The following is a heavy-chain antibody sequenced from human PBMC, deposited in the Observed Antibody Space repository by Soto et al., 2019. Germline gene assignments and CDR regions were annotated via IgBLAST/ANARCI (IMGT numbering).Heavy chain of an antibody. Sequence: QVQLQQWGAGLLKPSETLSLTCAVYGGSFSGYYWSWIRQPPGKGLEWIGEINHSGSTNYNPSLKSRVTIPVDTSKNQFSLKLSSVTAAATAVYYCARGGYCSGGSGYFVEDWGQVSLVTVSS. CDR2: INHSGST. V-gene: IGHV4-34*01. J-gene: IGHJ1*01. D-gene: IGHD2-15*01. CDR1: GGSFSGYY. CDR3: ARGGYCSGGSGYFVED.